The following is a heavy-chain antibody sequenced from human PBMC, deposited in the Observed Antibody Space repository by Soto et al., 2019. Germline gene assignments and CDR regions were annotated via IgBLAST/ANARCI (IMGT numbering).Heavy chain of an antibody. CDR1: GFTFTTSS. D-gene: IGHD5-18*01. J-gene: IGHJ3*02. CDR3: AKGVEHSTADAFET. V-gene: IGHV3-23*01. CDR2: ISGNGYTT. Sequence: EVQVLESGGDLVQPGGSLRLTCAVSGFTFTTSSINWVRQAPGKGLEWVSSISGNGYTTYYADSVTGRFTISTDNSKSTVFLQMNSLRVEETALYYCAKGVEHSTADAFETWGQGTMVTVSS.